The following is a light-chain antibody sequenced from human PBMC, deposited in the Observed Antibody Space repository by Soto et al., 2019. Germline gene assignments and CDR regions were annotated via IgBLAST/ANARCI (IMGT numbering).Light chain of an antibody. Sequence: DIQMTQSPSSVSASVGDRVTITCRASQAFGRWLSWYQQKPGKAPKLLIYAASSLQSGVPSRFSGSGSGTEFTLTIDSLQPEDFATYYCQQANSFPWTFGQGTKVEIK. J-gene: IGKJ1*01. V-gene: IGKV1-12*01. CDR3: QQANSFPWT. CDR2: AAS. CDR1: QAFGRW.